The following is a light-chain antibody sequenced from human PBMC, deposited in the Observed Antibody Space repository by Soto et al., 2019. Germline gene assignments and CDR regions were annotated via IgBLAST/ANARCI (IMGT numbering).Light chain of an antibody. CDR2: DNN. CDR1: SSNIGNNY. CDR3: GTWDSSLSAVM. J-gene: IGLJ3*02. V-gene: IGLV1-51*01. Sequence: QSVLTQPPSVSAAPGQKVTISCSGSSSNIGNNYVSWYQQLPGTAPKLLIYDNNNRPSGIPDRFSGSKSGTSATLDITGLQTGDEADYYCGTWDSSLSAVMFGGGTKVTVL.